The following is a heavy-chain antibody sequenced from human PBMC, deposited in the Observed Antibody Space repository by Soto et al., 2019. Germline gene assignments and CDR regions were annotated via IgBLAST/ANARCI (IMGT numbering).Heavy chain of an antibody. CDR2: IYHTEST. Sequence: SETLSLTCAVSGHSISSGFYYWGWVRQPPGKGLEWIGSIYHTESTYYNPSLKSRVTMSVDTSKNQLSLKLSSMTAADTAVYFCARYGYSYSARFFGYWGQGTRVTVSS. CDR1: GHSISSGFYY. V-gene: IGHV4-38-2*01. CDR3: ARYGYSYSARFFGY. J-gene: IGHJ4*02. D-gene: IGHD5-18*01.